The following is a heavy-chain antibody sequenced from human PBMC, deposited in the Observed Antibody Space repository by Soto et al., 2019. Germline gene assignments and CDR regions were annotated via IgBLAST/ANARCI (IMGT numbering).Heavy chain of an antibody. CDR2: IYYSGST. V-gene: IGHV4-30-4*02. CDR3: ARARRDSIVRATWFDP. CDR1: GGSISSGDYY. Sequence: PSETLSLTCTVSGGSISSGDYYWSWIRQPPGKGLEWIGYIYYSGSTHYNPSLKSRVTISVDTSKNQFSLKVSSVTAADTAVYYCARARRDSIVRATWFDPWGQGALVTVSS. D-gene: IGHD1-26*01. J-gene: IGHJ5*02.